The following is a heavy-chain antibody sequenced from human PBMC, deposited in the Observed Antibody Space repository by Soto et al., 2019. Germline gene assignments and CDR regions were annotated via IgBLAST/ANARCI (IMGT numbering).Heavy chain of an antibody. J-gene: IGHJ4*02. Sequence: GGSLRLSCAASGFTFSSYAMSWVRQAPGKGLEWVSAISGSGGSTYYADSVKGRFTISRDNSKNTLYLQMNSLRAEDTAVYYCAKDQPSPMVRGVIGGPVFGYWGQGTLVTVSS. CDR3: AKDQPSPMVRGVIGGPVFGY. CDR1: GFTFSSYA. CDR2: ISGSGGST. V-gene: IGHV3-23*01. D-gene: IGHD3-10*01.